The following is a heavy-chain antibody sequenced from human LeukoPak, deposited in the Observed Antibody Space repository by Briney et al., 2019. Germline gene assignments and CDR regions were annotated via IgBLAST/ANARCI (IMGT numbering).Heavy chain of an antibody. CDR3: AIADRGSYYGLGDYFDY. Sequence: GGSLRLSCAASGFSFSTYGMSWVRQAPGKGLEWVSGISGSGGSRSSTDYADSVKGRFTISRDNSKNTLYLQMNSLRAEDTALYYCAIADRGSYYGLGDYFDYWGQGTPVAVSS. D-gene: IGHD1-26*01. V-gene: IGHV3-23*01. J-gene: IGHJ4*02. CDR2: ISGSGGSRSST. CDR1: GFSFSTYG.